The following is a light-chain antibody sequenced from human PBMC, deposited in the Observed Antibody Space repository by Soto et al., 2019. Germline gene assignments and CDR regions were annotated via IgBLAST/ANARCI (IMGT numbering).Light chain of an antibody. CDR2: GAS. CDR3: QQFSNYPLT. V-gene: IGKV3-20*01. CDR1: QRVSSSY. Sequence: EIVLTQSPGTLSLSPGDRATLSCRASQRVSSSYLAWYQQKPGQAPSLLIYGASNRATGIPDRFSGGGSGTDFTLTISRLEPEDFAVYYCQQFSNYPLTFGGGTKVEIK. J-gene: IGKJ4*01.